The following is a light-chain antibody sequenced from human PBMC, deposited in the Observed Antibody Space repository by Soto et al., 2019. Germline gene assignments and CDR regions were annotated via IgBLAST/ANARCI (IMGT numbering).Light chain of an antibody. CDR1: QNLADSDGNTY. V-gene: IGKV2-30*01. Sequence: DVVKTQSPLSLPVTLGQPASISCKSSQNLADSDGNTYLSWFQQRPCQPRRRLILKVPNRDSGGPVRFSGSGSGTDFTLKVSRVVVEDVGVYYCMQGTLWPPTFGQGTRLELE. CDR2: KVP. CDR3: MQGTLWPPT. J-gene: IGKJ5*01.